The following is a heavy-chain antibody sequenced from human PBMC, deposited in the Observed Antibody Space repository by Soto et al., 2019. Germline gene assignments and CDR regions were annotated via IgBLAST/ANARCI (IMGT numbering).Heavy chain of an antibody. CDR1: GFSLTTAGVS. CDR2: IYWDDDQ. D-gene: IGHD1-26*01. Sequence: QITLKESGPTLVKPTQTLTLTCTFSGFSLTTAGVSVGWIRQAPGKAQRWLALIYWDDDQRYSPSLKSRLTITKDTSKNQVVLRMTNMDPVDTATYYCARQAGAIPNFDYWGQGALVTVSS. V-gene: IGHV2-5*02. J-gene: IGHJ4*02. CDR3: ARQAGAIPNFDY.